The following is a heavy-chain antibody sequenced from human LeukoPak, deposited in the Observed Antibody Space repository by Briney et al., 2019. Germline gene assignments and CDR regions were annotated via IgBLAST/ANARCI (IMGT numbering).Heavy chain of an antibody. Sequence: SETLSLTCTVSGGSISNSSYYWGWIRQPPGKGLEWIGSIYYSGSTYYNPSLKSRVTISVDTSKNQFSLKLSSVTAADTAVYYCARLKPFDYWGQGTLVTVSS. CDR3: ARLKPFDY. J-gene: IGHJ4*02. V-gene: IGHV4-39*01. CDR1: GGSISNSSYY. CDR2: IYYSGST.